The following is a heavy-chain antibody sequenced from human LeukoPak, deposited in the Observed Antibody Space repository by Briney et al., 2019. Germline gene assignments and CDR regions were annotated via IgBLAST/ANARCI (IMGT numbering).Heavy chain of an antibody. V-gene: IGHV4-34*01. J-gene: IGHJ5*02. Sequence: SETLSLTCAVYGGSFSGYYWSWIRQPPGKGLEWIGEINHSGSTNYNPSLKSRVTISVDTSKNQFSMNLSSVTAADTAVYYCARERQLPGRSNWFDPWGQGTLVTVSS. D-gene: IGHD2-2*01. CDR3: ARERQLPGRSNWFDP. CDR1: GGSFSGYY. CDR2: INHSGST.